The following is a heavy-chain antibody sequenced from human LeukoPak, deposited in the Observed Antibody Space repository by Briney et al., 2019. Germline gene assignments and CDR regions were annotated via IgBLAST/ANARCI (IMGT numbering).Heavy chain of an antibody. J-gene: IGHJ4*02. CDR2: ISSSSSYI. CDR1: GFTFSSYS. CDR3: ARESTVTAGISYFDY. V-gene: IGHV3-21*01. D-gene: IGHD4-17*01. Sequence: GSLRLSCAASGFTFSSYSMNWVRQAPGKGLEWVSSISSSSSYIYYADSVKGRFTISRDNAKNSLYLQMNSLRAEDTAVYYCARESTVTAGISYFDYWGQGTLVTVSS.